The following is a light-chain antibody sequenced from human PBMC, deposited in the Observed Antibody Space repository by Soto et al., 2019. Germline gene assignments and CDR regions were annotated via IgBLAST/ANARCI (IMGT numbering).Light chain of an antibody. V-gene: IGKV3-20*01. CDR1: QSVSSSH. J-gene: IGKJ5*01. CDR2: GAS. Sequence: EIVLTQSPVTLSLSPGERATLSCRASQSVSSSHLAWYQHKPGQAPRLLISGASSRATGIPDRFTGSGSETSFTLTISRLEPEDFALYYCQHYQSGHPITFGQGTRLEIK. CDR3: QHYQSGHPIT.